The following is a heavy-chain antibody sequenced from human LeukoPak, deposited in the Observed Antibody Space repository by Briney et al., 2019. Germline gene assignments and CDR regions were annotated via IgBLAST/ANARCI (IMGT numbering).Heavy chain of an antibody. V-gene: IGHV4-34*01. Sequence: SETLSLTCAVYGGSFRGYYWSWIRQPPGKGLEWIGEINHSGSTNYNPSLKSRVTISVDTSKNQFSLRLSSVTAADTAVYYCATGCDSTPYYFDYWGQGTLVTVSS. CDR1: GGSFRGYY. J-gene: IGHJ4*02. CDR2: INHSGST. CDR3: ATGCDSTPYYFDY.